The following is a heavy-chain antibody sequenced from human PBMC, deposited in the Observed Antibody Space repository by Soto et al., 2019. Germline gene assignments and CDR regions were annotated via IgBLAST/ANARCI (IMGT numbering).Heavy chain of an antibody. CDR3: ASHPLNWNDADS. J-gene: IGHJ4*02. CDR2: IYYSGSS. CDR1: GGSITSSEYY. D-gene: IGHD1-1*01. Sequence: QLHLQESGPGLVKPSETLSLTCTVSGGSITSSEYYWAWIRQPPGKGLQFVGTIYYSGSSYSNPSLKSRLSMSVDTSKNQFSLTMKSVTAADTGVYYCASHPLNWNDADSWGQGVLVTVSS. V-gene: IGHV4-39*01.